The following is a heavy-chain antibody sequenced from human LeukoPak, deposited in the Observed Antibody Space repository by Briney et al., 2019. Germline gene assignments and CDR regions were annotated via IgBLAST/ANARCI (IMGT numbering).Heavy chain of an antibody. Sequence: GGSLRLSCAASGFTFSNYWMSWVRQAPGKGLQWVANIKQDGSEKNYVDSVKGRFTISRDNANNLLYLQMNSLRGEDTAVYYCTRDRSRAEDDWGQGTLVTVSS. D-gene: IGHD1-14*01. CDR1: GFTFSNYW. CDR3: TRDRSRAEDD. J-gene: IGHJ4*02. V-gene: IGHV3-7*01. CDR2: IKQDGSEK.